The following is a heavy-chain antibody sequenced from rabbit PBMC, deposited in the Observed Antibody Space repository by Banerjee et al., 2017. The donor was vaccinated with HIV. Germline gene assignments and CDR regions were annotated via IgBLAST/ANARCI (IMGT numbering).Heavy chain of an antibody. V-gene: IGHV1S47*01. CDR3: ARDDYGAYGYSFNL. Sequence: QEQLVESGGGLVTLGGSLKLSCKASGIDFSSYGISWVRQAPGKGLEWIAYIYPDYGSTDYASWVNGRFTISLDNAQNTVFLQMTSLTAADTATYFCARDDYGAYGYSFNLWGQGTLVTVS. J-gene: IGHJ4*01. CDR2: IYPDYGST. D-gene: IGHD2-1*01. CDR1: GIDFSSYG.